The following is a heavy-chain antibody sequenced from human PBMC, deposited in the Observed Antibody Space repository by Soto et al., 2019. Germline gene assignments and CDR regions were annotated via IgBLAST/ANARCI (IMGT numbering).Heavy chain of an antibody. CDR2: TYYRSKWYN. J-gene: IGHJ4*02. Sequence: SQTLSLTCAISGDSVSSNSAAWNWIRQSPSRGLEWLGRTYYRSKWYNDYAVSVKSRITINPDTYKNQISLQLNSVTPEDTAVYYCARDSYCSGGSCYYTIYYFDYWGQGTLVTVSS. D-gene: IGHD2-15*01. CDR1: GDSVSSNSAA. V-gene: IGHV6-1*01. CDR3: ARDSYCSGGSCYYTIYYFDY.